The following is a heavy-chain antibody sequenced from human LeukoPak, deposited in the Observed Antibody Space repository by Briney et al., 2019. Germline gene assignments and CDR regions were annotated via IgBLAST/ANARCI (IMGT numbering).Heavy chain of an antibody. CDR2: IYSGGST. J-gene: IGHJ6*02. CDR3: ARDPAARSGNYSYHGMDV. CDR1: GFTVSNDY. Sequence: PGGSLRLSCAASGFTVSNDYMSWVRQAPGKGLEWVSVIYSGGSTYYADSAKGRFTISRDNSKNTLYLQMNSLRAEDTAVYYCARDPAARSGNYSYHGMDVWGLGTTVTVSS. D-gene: IGHD1-26*01. V-gene: IGHV3-53*01.